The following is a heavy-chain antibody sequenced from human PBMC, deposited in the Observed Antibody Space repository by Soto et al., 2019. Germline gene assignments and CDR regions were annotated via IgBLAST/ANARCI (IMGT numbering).Heavy chain of an antibody. CDR3: VRVPAAAYIDS. Sequence: SETLSLTCTFSGCSINSFFWSLIRRPPGKGLEYIGYIYYSGSTNYNPSLKSRATISVDTSKNQFSLKLSSVTAADTAVYYCVRVPAAAYIDSWGRGTLVTVSS. V-gene: IGHV4-59*08. CDR1: GCSINSFF. CDR2: IYYSGST. J-gene: IGHJ4*02. D-gene: IGHD2-2*01.